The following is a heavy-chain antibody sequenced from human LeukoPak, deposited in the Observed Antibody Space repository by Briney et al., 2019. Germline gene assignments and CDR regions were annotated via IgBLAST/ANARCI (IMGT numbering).Heavy chain of an antibody. D-gene: IGHD6-19*01. V-gene: IGHV1-3*03. J-gene: IGHJ4*02. CDR3: ARELSTYSSGWYSFDY. CDR1: GYTFTSYA. CDR2: INAGNGNT. Sequence: GASVKVSCKASGYTFTSYAMHWVRQAPGQRLEWMGWINAGNGNTKYSQEFQGRVTITRDTSASTAYMELSSLRSEDMAVYYCARELSTYSSGWYSFDYWGQGTLVTVSS.